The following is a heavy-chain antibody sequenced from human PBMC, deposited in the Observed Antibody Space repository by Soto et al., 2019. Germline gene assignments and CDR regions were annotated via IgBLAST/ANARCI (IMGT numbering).Heavy chain of an antibody. V-gene: IGHV4-30-4*01. D-gene: IGHD3-10*02. CDR2: FDGSGDK. CDR3: AREMFCLDT. J-gene: IGHJ5*02. CDR1: RASSSNPTYEES. Sequence: QVQLRQSGPGLVRPSETLSLTCTASRASSSNPTYEESWTWLRQPPGQGLEWIGSFDGSGDKNYGPSFAGRLDLSLDTAKNQFSLSLSSVTAEDTAVYYCAREMFCLDTWGQGSMVTVSS.